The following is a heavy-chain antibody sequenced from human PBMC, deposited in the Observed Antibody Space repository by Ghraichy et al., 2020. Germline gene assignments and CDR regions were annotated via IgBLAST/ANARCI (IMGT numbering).Heavy chain of an antibody. CDR2: MNPNSGNT. J-gene: IGHJ4*02. V-gene: IGHV1-8*01. D-gene: IGHD3-16*02. CDR3: ARVGYYDYVWGSYPGGN. Sequence: ASVKVSCKASGYTFTSYDINWVRQATGQGLEWMGWMNPNSGNTGYAQKFQGRVTMTRNTSISTAYMELSSLRSEDTAVYYCARVGYYDYVWGSYPGGNWGRGTLVTVSS. CDR1: GYTFTSYD.